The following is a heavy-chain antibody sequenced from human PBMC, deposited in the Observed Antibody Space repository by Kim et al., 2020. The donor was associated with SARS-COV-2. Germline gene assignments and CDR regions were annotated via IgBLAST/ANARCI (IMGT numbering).Heavy chain of an antibody. CDR2: FSEDGSEK. V-gene: IGHV3-7*01. J-gene: IGHJ2*01. CDR3: ARRPVDQFDCWGLGL. D-gene: IGHD2-21*01. CDR1: GFSFRSHW. Sequence: GGSLRLSCEASGFSFRSHWMRWVRQAPGKGREWVAFFSEDGSEKFYAESVKGRFTVSRDNTNNTLYLQMANLSGRDTAVFYCARRPVDQFDCWGLGLW.